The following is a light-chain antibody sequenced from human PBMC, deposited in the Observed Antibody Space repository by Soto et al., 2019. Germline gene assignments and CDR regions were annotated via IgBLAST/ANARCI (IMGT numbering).Light chain of an antibody. CDR2: GAS. CDR3: QQYGSSPQT. CDR1: QSVSSN. V-gene: IGKV3-20*01. J-gene: IGKJ1*01. Sequence: EIVMTQSPATLSVSPGERATLSCRASQSVSSNLAWYQQKPGQAPRLRSYGASRRDTVIPDRGSCRGSGTDVTLTISRLETEDFAVYYCQQYGSSPQTFGQGTKVDI.